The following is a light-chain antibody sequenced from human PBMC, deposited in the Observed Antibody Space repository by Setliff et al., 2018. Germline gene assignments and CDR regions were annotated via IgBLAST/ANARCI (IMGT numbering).Light chain of an antibody. CDR2: GVI. V-gene: IGLV2-14*03. J-gene: IGLJ1*01. CDR3: CSFTTSSTDV. Sequence: QSALAQPASVSGSPGQSITISCTGTSTDVGGYNYVSWYQQHPGKAPKLMIYGVIQRPSGVSNRFSGSKSGNTASLTISGLQAEDAADYYCCSFTTSSTDVFGSGTKVTVL. CDR1: STDVGGYNY.